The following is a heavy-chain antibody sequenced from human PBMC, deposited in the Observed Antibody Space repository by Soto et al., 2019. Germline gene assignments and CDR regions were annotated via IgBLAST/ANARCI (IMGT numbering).Heavy chain of an antibody. Sequence: VPTVGTPTQTLTLTCTFCWLSLSTRGVGVAWIRQLPGEALEWLAIIYWDDCKRYSPSLKTRLNITKDTSKNQVVLTLTNVDTVDTATYYCAHRAAYDISTGYYPFDYWGQGSLVTVSS. V-gene: IGHV2-5*02. CDR2: IYWDDCK. CDR1: WLSLSTRGVG. CDR3: AHRAAYDISTGYYPFDY. J-gene: IGHJ4*02. D-gene: IGHD3-9*01.